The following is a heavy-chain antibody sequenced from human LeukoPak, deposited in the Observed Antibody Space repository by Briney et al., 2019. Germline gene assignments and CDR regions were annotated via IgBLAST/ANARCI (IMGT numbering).Heavy chain of an antibody. CDR1: GFTFSSYA. J-gene: IGHJ4*02. CDR3: AKSDYYDSSGYYYGSDY. CDR2: ISGSGGST. D-gene: IGHD3-22*01. V-gene: IGHV3-23*01. Sequence: GSLRLSCAASGFTFSSYAMTWVRQAPGKGREWVSGISGSGGSTYYADSVKGRFTISRDNSKNTLYVQMNSLRAEDTAVYYCAKSDYYDSSGYYYGSDYWGQGTLVTVSS.